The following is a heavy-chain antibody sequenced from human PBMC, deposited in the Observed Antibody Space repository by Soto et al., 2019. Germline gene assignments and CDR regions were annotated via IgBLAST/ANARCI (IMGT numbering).Heavy chain of an antibody. CDR2: INASGGYT. J-gene: IGHJ2*01. CDR3: AREWSLYGAFDL. D-gene: IGHD3-3*01. V-gene: IGHV1-46*01. CDR1: GYTFTSHY. Sequence: QVQLVQPGAEVKKPGASVRLSCKASGYTFTSHYMHWVRQAPGQGLEWMGIINASGGYTSYAQKVQGRVTMTRDTSTSTVYMELSSLTSDDTAVYFCAREWSLYGAFDLWGRGTLVTVSS.